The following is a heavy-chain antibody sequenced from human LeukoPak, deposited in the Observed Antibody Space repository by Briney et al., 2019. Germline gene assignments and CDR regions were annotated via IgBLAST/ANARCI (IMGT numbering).Heavy chain of an antibody. D-gene: IGHD3-3*01. J-gene: IGHJ5*01. Sequence: SETLSLTCTVSGGSISSDHWNWIWQPPGKGLEWIAFIHYSGSTNYNPSLKSRVTISIDTSKNQFSLKESSVTAADTAVYYCARGRLTFNRFDSWGQGALVTVSS. V-gene: IGHV4-59*08. CDR2: IHYSGST. CDR1: GGSISSDH. CDR3: ARGRLTFNRFDS.